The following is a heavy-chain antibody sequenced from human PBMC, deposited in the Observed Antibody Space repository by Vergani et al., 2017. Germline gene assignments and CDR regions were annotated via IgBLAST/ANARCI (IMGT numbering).Heavy chain of an antibody. J-gene: IGHJ5*02. CDR2: IIPIFGTA. D-gene: IGHD3-9*01. CDR3: ASVDFDWSIPPP. V-gene: IGHV1-69*12. CDR1: GGTFSSYA. Sequence: QVQLVQSGAEVKKPGSSVKVSCKASGGTFSSYAISWVRQATGQGLEWMGGIIPIFGTANYAQKFQARVTITADESTGAAYMELSSLRSEDTAVYYCASVDFDWSIPPPWGQGTLVTVSS.